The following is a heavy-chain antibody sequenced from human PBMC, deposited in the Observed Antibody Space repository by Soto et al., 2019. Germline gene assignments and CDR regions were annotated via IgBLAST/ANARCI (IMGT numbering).Heavy chain of an antibody. CDR3: ARRWGDYFDL. CDR1: GGSISSYY. J-gene: IGHJ4*02. Sequence: PSETLSLTCTVSGGSISSYYWSWIRQPPGKGLEWIGYIYYSGSTNYNPSLKSRVTISVDTSKNQFSLKLSLKLSSVTAADTAVYYCARRWGDYFDLWGKGTLVTVSS. CDR2: IYYSGST. V-gene: IGHV4-59*08. D-gene: IGHD3-16*01.